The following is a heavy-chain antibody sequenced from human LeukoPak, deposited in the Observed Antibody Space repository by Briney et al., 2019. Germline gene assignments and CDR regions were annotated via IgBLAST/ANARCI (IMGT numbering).Heavy chain of an antibody. CDR2: INPNGGGT. Sequence: GASVKVSCKASGYTFTSYGISWVRQAPGQGLEWMGWINPNGGGTNYAQKFQGRVTMTRDTSISTAYMELSRLRSDDTAVYYCAREKRRWIQLCDYWGQGTLVTVSS. D-gene: IGHD5-18*01. V-gene: IGHV1-2*02. CDR3: AREKRRWIQLCDY. J-gene: IGHJ4*02. CDR1: GYTFTSYG.